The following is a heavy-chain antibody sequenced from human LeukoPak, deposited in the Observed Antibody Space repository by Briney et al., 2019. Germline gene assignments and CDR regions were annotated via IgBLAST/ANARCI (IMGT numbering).Heavy chain of an antibody. J-gene: IGHJ4*02. Sequence: ASVKVSCKASGGTFSSYAISWVRQAPGQGLEWMGWINPNSGGTNYAQKFQGRVTMTRDTSISTAYMELSRLRSDDTAVYYCARDRRFLEWLGAFDYWGQGTLVTVSS. CDR3: ARDRRFLEWLGAFDY. V-gene: IGHV1-2*02. D-gene: IGHD3-3*01. CDR2: INPNSGGT. CDR1: GGTFSSYA.